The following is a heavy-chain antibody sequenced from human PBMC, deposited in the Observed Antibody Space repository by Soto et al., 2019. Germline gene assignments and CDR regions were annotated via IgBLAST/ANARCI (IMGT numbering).Heavy chain of an antibody. CDR3: AKDRGWAYYFDY. D-gene: IGHD6-19*01. Sequence: GGSLRLSCATSGFPFRNYAMSWVRQTPGKGLEWVSAIDGSGDSTYYADSVKGRFTISRDNSGNTLYLQMDSLRAEDTAVYFCAKDRGWAYYFDYWGQGALVTVSS. J-gene: IGHJ4*02. V-gene: IGHV3-23*01. CDR2: IDGSGDST. CDR1: GFPFRNYA.